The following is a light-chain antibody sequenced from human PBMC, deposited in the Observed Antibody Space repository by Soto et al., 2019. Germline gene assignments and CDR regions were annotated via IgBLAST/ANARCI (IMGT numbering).Light chain of an antibody. CDR2: KAS. CDR1: QSISPW. CDR3: QQYNSFPYT. Sequence: DIQMTQYPSTLSASVGDRVTITCRASQSISPWLAWYQQKPGKAPNVLISKASSLESGVPSRFSGSGTGTDFILTISSLQPDDFATYYCQQYNSFPYTFGQGTKLEI. V-gene: IGKV1-5*03. J-gene: IGKJ2*01.